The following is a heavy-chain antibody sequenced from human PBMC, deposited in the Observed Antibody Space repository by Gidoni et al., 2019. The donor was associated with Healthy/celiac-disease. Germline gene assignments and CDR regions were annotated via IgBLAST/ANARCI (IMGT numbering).Heavy chain of an antibody. CDR1: GGSFSGYY. Sequence: QVQLQQWGAGLLKPSETLSLTCAVYGGSFSGYYWSWIRHPPGKGLEWIGESNHSGSTNYNPSLKSRVTISVDTSKNQFSLKLSSVTAADTAVYYCARGGYYDSSGYLYWGQGTLVTVSS. V-gene: IGHV4-34*01. J-gene: IGHJ4*02. CDR2: SNHSGST. D-gene: IGHD3-22*01. CDR3: ARGGYYDSSGYLY.